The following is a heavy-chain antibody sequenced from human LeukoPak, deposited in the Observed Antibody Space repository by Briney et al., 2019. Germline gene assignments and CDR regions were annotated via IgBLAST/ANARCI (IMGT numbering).Heavy chain of an antibody. CDR2: IYSSGST. CDR1: GDSISSGDYY. V-gene: IGHV4-61*02. CDR3: ARGNWNYFDY. J-gene: IGHJ4*02. Sequence: SQTLSLTCTVSGDSISSGDYYWTWIRQPAGKGLEWIGRIYSSGSTNYNPSLQSRLTISLDTTKNQFSLKLSSVTAADTAVYYCARGNWNYFDYWGQGTLVPVSS. D-gene: IGHD1-20*01.